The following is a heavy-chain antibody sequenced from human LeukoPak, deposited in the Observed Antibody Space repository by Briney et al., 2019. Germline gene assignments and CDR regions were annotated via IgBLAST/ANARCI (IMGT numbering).Heavy chain of an antibody. D-gene: IGHD3-22*01. V-gene: IGHV1-2*02. Sequence: GASVKVSCKASGYTFTGYYIHWVRQAPGQGLEWMGWINPNSGGTNYAQKFQGRVTMTRDTSISTAYMELSRLRSDDTAVYYCAREGITMIVVAGSYYYYYMDVWGKGTTVTISS. J-gene: IGHJ6*03. CDR1: GYTFTGYY. CDR3: AREGITMIVVAGSYYYYYMDV. CDR2: INPNSGGT.